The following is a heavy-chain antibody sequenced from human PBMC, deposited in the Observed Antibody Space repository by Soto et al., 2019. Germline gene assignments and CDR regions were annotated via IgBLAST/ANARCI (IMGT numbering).Heavy chain of an antibody. CDR1: GGTFSSYT. Sequence: QVQLVQSGAEVKKPGSSVKVSCKASGGTFSSYTISWVRQAPGQGLEWMGRIIPILGIANYAQKFQGRVTITADKSTSTASMELSSLRSEDTAVYYCARRYCSGGSCYSEEYFQHWGQGTLVTVSS. CDR2: IIPILGIA. CDR3: ARRYCSGGSCYSEEYFQH. V-gene: IGHV1-69*02. D-gene: IGHD2-15*01. J-gene: IGHJ1*01.